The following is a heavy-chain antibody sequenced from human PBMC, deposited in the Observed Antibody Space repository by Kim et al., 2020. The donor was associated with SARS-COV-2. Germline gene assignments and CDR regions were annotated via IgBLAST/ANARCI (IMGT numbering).Heavy chain of an antibody. J-gene: IGHJ4*01. CDR1: GFTFDDYA. D-gene: IGHD3-16*02. V-gene: IGHV3-9*01. Sequence: GGSLRLSCAASGFTFDDYAMHWVRQAPGKGLEWVSGISWNSGSIGYADSVKGRFTISRDNAKNSLYLQMNSLRAEDTALYYCAKGLRLGELSSYFDYWG. CDR2: ISWNSGSI. CDR3: AKGLRLGELSSYFDY.